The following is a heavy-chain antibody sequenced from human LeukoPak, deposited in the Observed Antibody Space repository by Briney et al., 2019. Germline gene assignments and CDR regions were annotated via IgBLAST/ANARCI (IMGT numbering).Heavy chain of an antibody. CDR1: GFTFSNSA. J-gene: IGHJ4*02. V-gene: IGHV3-23*01. CDR2: MSGNEGTT. Sequence: GGSLRLSCAASGFTFSNSAMSWVRQTPGKGLEWVSSMSGNEGTTHYADSVKGRFTISRDNSKNTLYLQMNSLRVEDTAVYYCAKFLSYSSGWYREIFQYWGQGTLVTVSS. CDR3: AKFLSYSSGWYREIFQY. D-gene: IGHD6-19*01.